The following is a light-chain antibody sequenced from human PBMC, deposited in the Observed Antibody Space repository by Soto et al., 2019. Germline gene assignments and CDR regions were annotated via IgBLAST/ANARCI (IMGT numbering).Light chain of an antibody. V-gene: IGKV3-20*01. Sequence: EILLTQSPGTLSLSPGERATLSCRASQRVSSTYLAWYQQKPGQAPRLLIYGASSRATGIPDRFSSSGSGKLFTLTISRLEPDDFAVYYYQQYGTSPLTFGGGTKVEIK. CDR2: GAS. CDR3: QQYGTSPLT. J-gene: IGKJ4*01. CDR1: QRVSSTY.